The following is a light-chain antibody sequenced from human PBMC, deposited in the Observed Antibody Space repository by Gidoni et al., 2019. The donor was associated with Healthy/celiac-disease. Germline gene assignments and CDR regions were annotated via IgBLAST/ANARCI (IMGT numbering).Light chain of an antibody. J-gene: IGKJ4*01. CDR1: QGISSY. Sequence: DLQLTPSPSFLSASVGDRVTITCRASQGISSYLAWYQQKPGKAPKLLIYAASTLQSGVPSRFSGSGSGTEFTLTISSLQPEDFATYYCQQLNSYLPLTFGGGTKVEIK. CDR3: QQLNSYLPLT. CDR2: AAS. V-gene: IGKV1-9*01.